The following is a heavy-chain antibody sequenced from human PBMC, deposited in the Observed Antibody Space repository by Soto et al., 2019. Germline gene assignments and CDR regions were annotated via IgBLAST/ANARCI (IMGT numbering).Heavy chain of an antibody. J-gene: IGHJ6*03. Sequence: SETLSLTCTVSGGSISSGGYYWSWIRQHPGKGLEWIGYIYYSGSTYYNPSLKSRVTISVDTSKNQLSLKLSSVTAADTAVYYCAREGGAYGEGYYYYYMDVWGKGTTVTVSS. CDR1: GGSISSGGYY. D-gene: IGHD4-17*01. CDR2: IYYSGST. CDR3: AREGGAYGEGYYYYYMDV. V-gene: IGHV4-31*03.